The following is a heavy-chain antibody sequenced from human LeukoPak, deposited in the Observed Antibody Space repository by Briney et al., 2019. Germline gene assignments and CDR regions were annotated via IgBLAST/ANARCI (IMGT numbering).Heavy chain of an antibody. CDR1: GFNFDRYT. CDR2: AGWAGGTT. CDR3: AKELDTMFFDY. V-gene: IGHV3-43*01. J-gene: IGHJ4*02. Sequence: GGSLRLSCATSGFNFDRYTIQWVRQALGKGLEWVSLAGWAGGTTFYSDSVRGRFTISRDSGRKSVYLQMNSLTTDDTAFYFCAKELDTMFFDYWGQGALVTVSS. D-gene: IGHD3-10*02.